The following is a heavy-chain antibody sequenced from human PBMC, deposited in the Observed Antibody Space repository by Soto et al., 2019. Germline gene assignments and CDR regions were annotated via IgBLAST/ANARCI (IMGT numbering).Heavy chain of an antibody. CDR1: GYSISSSNW. J-gene: IGHJ4*02. D-gene: IGHD6-13*01. V-gene: IGHV4-28*01. CDR2: ISYSGTT. CDR3: ARHGSEGSSWYFDY. Sequence: SETLSLTCAVSGYSISSSNWWGWVRQPPGRGLEWIGYISYSGTTYYNPSLKSRVTMSIDTSKNQFSLDLSSVTATDTAVYYCARHGSEGSSWYFDYWGQGTLVTSPQ.